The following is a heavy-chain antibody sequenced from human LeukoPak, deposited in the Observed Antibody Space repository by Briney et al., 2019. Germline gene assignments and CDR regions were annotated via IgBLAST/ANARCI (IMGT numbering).Heavy chain of an antibody. CDR2: IYYSVST. D-gene: IGHD6-19*01. CDR3: ARPYSRGWYGAFDI. Sequence: SETLSLTCTVSGGSISSYFWSWIRQPPGKGLEWIGYIYYSVSTNYNPSLKGRVTISVDTSKNKFSLRLSSVTAADTAVYYCARPYSRGWYGAFDIWGQGTMVTVSS. J-gene: IGHJ3*02. V-gene: IGHV4-59*08. CDR1: GGSISSYF.